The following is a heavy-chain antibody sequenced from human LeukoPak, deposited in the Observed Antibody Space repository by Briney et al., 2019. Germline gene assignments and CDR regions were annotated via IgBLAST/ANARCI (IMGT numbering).Heavy chain of an antibody. CDR1: GGSISSYY. CDR2: IYYSGST. V-gene: IGHV4-59*01. J-gene: IGHJ4*02. D-gene: IGHD2-21*02. CDR3: AHGDLSAYCGGDCGFDY. Sequence: SETLSLTCTVSGGSISSYYWSWIRQPPGKGLEWIGYIYYSGSTNYNPSLKSRVTISVDTSKNQFSLKLSSVTAADTAVYYCAHGDLSAYCGGDCGFDYWGQGTLVTVSS.